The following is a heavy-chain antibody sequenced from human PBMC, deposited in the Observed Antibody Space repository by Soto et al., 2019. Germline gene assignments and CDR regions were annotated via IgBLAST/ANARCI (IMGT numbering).Heavy chain of an antibody. CDR1: GFTFSSYG. D-gene: IGHD3-10*01. V-gene: IGHV3-30*18. J-gene: IGHJ4*02. Sequence: GGSLRLSCAASGFTFSSYGMHWVRQAPGKGLEWVAVISYDGSNKYYADSVKGRFTISRDNSKNTLYLQMNSLRAEDTAVYYCAKDRSYGSGSRHFDYWGQGTLVTVSS. CDR3: AKDRSYGSGSRHFDY. CDR2: ISYDGSNK.